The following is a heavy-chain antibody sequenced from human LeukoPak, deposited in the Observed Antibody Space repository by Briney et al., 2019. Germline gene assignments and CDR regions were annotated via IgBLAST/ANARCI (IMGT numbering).Heavy chain of an antibody. CDR1: GFTFDDYA. CDR2: ISWNSGSI. CDR3: AKFWRGTGAFDI. D-gene: IGHD1-1*01. Sequence: GGSLRLSCAASGFTFDDYAMHWVRQAPGKGLEWVSGISWNSGSIGYADSVKGRFTISRDNAKNSLYLQMNSLRAEDTALYYCAKFWRGTGAFDIWGQGTMVTVSS. J-gene: IGHJ3*02. V-gene: IGHV3-9*01.